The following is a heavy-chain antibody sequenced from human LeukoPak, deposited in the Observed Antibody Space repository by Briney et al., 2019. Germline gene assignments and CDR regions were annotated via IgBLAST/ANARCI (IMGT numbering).Heavy chain of an antibody. CDR2: IYTSGST. J-gene: IGHJ4*02. D-gene: IGHD5-18*01. CDR3: ARQQIYVDTGLVDYFDY. CDR1: GNSISSGDYY. V-gene: IGHV4-61*02. Sequence: SQTLSLTCTVSGNSISSGDYYWSWIRQPAGKGLEWIGRIYTSGSTTYNPSLKSRVTISGDTSENQFSLRLSSVTAADTAVYYCARQQIYVDTGLVDYFDYWGQGILVTVSS.